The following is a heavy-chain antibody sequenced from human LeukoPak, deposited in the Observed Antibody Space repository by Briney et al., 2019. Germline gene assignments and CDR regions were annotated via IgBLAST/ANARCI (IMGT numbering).Heavy chain of an antibody. J-gene: IGHJ5*02. CDR3: AENYGSGSYQEFDP. CDR2: ISGSGGST. V-gene: IGHV3-23*01. Sequence: PGGSLRLSCAASGFTFSSYAMSWVRQAPGKGLEWVSAISGSGGSTYYADSVKGRFTISRDNSKNTLYLQMNSLRAEDTAVYYCAENYGSGSYQEFDPWGQGTLVTVSS. CDR1: GFTFSSYA. D-gene: IGHD3-10*01.